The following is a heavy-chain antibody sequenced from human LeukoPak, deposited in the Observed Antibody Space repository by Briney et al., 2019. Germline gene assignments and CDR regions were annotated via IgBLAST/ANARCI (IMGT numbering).Heavy chain of an antibody. Sequence: PGGSLRLSCAASGFTFSSYAMSWVRQAPGKGLEWVSAISGSGGSTYYADSVKGRFTISRDNSQDTLYLQMNGLRAEDTAVYYCAKALRAAAGTYNGMDVWGQGTTVTVSS. CDR3: AKALRAAAGTYNGMDV. V-gene: IGHV3-23*01. CDR2: ISGSGGST. D-gene: IGHD6-13*01. CDR1: GFTFSSYA. J-gene: IGHJ6*02.